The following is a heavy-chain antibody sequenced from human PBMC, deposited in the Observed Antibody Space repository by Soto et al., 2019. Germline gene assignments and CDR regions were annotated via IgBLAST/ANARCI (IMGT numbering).Heavy chain of an antibody. CDR2: IYYSGST. J-gene: IGHJ4*02. D-gene: IGHD3-3*01. CDR3: ALRVIDFWSGYRLDY. Sequence: GSLRLSCAASGFTVSSNYMSWVRQAPGKGLEWIGYIYYSGSTYYNPSLKSRVTISVDTSKNQFSLKLSSVTAADTAVYYCALRVIDFWSGYRLDYWGQGTLVTVSS. V-gene: IGHV4-59*06. CDR1: GFTVSSNY.